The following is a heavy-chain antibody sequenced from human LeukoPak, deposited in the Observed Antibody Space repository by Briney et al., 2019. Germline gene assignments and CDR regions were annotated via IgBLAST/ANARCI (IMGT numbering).Heavy chain of an antibody. CDR2: IDPSDSYT. J-gene: IGHJ4*02. V-gene: IGHV5-10-1*01. CDR1: GYSFTSYW. Sequence: KCGESLKISCKGSGYSFTSYWISWVRQMPGKGLEWMGRIDPSDSYTNYSPSFQGHVTTSADKSISTAYLQWSSLKASDTAMYYCARQYSSGWYIFDYWGQGTLVTVSS. D-gene: IGHD6-19*01. CDR3: ARQYSSGWYIFDY.